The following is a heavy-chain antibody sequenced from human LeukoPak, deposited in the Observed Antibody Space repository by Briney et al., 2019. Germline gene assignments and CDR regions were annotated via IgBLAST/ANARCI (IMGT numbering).Heavy chain of an antibody. J-gene: IGHJ4*02. V-gene: IGHV4-34*01. Sequence: SETLSLTCAVYGGSFSGYYWSWIRRPPGKGPEWIGEINHSGSTNYNPSLKSRVTISVDTSKNQFSLKLSSVTAADTAVYYCAAPYCSGGSCYFSFDYWGQGTLVTVSS. CDR1: GGSFSGYY. CDR2: INHSGST. D-gene: IGHD2-15*01. CDR3: AAPYCSGGSCYFSFDY.